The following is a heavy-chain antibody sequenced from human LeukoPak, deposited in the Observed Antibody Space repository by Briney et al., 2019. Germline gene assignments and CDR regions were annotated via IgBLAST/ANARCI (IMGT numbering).Heavy chain of an antibody. CDR3: TGYDSSGYYGFDP. J-gene: IGHJ5*02. D-gene: IGHD3-22*01. Sequence: SVKVSCKASGGTFSSYAISWVRQAPGQGLEWMGGIIPIFGTANYAQKFQGRVTITTDESTSTAYMELSSLRSEDTAVYYCTGYDSSGYYGFDPWGQGTLVTVSS. CDR2: IIPIFGTA. CDR1: GGTFSSYA. V-gene: IGHV1-69*05.